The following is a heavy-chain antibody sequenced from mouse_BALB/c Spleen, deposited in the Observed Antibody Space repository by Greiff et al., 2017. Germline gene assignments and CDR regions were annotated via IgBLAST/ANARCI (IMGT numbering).Heavy chain of an antibody. CDR2: ISSGSSTI. D-gene: IGHD1-2*01. Sequence: EVQRVESGGGLVKPGGSLKLSCAASGFTFSSFGMHWVRQAPEKGLEWVAYISSGSSTIYYADTVKGRFTISRDNPKNTLFLQMTSLRSEDTAMYYCARSGTTATGAMDYWGQGTSVTVSS. J-gene: IGHJ4*01. CDR3: ARSGTTATGAMDY. V-gene: IGHV5-17*02. CDR1: GFTFSSFG.